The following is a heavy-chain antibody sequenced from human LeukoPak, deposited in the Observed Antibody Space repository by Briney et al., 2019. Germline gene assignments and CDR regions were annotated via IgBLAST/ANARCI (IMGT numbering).Heavy chain of an antibody. J-gene: IGHJ4*02. CDR1: GGSISSYY. Sequence: SETLSLTCTVSGGSISSYYWSWVRQPAGKGLEWIGRIYASGNTNYNPSLKGRVTMTVDTSKNQFSLNLSSVTAADTAVYYCARQDVGTYYDFWSGYFDYWGQGTLVTVSS. CDR2: IYASGNT. V-gene: IGHV4-4*07. D-gene: IGHD3-3*01. CDR3: ARQDVGTYYDFWSGYFDY.